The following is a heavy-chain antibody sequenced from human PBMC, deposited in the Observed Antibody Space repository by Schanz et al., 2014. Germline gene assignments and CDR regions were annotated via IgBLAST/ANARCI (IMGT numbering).Heavy chain of an antibody. J-gene: IGHJ4*02. V-gene: IGHV3-48*01. CDR3: ARDQSPYTNSSDVRYFDY. CDR2: ISGSSSTK. D-gene: IGHD6-6*01. CDR1: GITFSGYS. Sequence: EVQLVESGGGLAQPGGSLRLSCAASGITFSGYSMNWVRQAPGKGLEWVSYISGSSSTKYYADSVKGRFTISRDNGKKSLYLQMDSLRAEDTAVYYCARDQSPYTNSSDVRYFDYWGQGSLVTVSS.